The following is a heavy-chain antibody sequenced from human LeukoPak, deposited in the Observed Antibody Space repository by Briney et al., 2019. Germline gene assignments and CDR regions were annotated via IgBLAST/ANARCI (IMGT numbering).Heavy chain of an antibody. CDR3: ARDELYGGYSYAYYFDY. CDR2: ISYDGSNK. J-gene: IGHJ4*02. Sequence: GGSLRLSCAASRFTFSSYAMHWVRQAPGKGLEWVAVISYDGSNKYYADSVKGRFTIPRDNSKNTLYLQMNSLRAEDTAVYYCARDELYGGYSYAYYFDYWGQGTLVTVSS. D-gene: IGHD5-18*01. V-gene: IGHV3-30-3*01. CDR1: RFTFSSYA.